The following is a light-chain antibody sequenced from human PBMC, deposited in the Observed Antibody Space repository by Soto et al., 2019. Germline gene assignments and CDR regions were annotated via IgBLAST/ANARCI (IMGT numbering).Light chain of an antibody. CDR1: SSDIGGYNS. CDR2: EGS. Sequence: QSALTQPPSASGSPGQSVTISCTGTSSDIGGYNSVSWYQQHPGKAPRLMIYEGSKRPSGVSNRFSGSKSGNTASLTISGLQAEDEADYYCCSYAGSSTWVFGGGTKVTVL. CDR3: CSYAGSSTWV. J-gene: IGLJ3*02. V-gene: IGLV2-23*01.